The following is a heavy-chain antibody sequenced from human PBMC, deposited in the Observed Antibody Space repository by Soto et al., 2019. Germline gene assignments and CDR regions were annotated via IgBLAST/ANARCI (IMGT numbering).Heavy chain of an antibody. V-gene: IGHV4-31*03. CDR2: IYYNGDT. J-gene: IGHJ4*02. D-gene: IGHD7-27*01. CDR3: ARSHRDNWGSPDYFDY. Sequence: SETLSLTCSVSGGYISSGGYYWSWIRQHPGKGLEWIGYIYYNGDTYYNPSLKSRVSISIDTSKNQFSLRLTSVTAADTAVYYCARSHRDNWGSPDYFDYWGQGTLVTVSS. CDR1: GGYISSGGYY.